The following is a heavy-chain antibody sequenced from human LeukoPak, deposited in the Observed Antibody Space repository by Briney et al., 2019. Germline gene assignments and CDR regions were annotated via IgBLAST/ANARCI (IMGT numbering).Heavy chain of an antibody. J-gene: IGHJ3*02. Sequence: SGKLSRNSSAGSFSSYTISWLRQAPGQGLEWMGMIIPIFGIANYAQKFQGRVTITADKSTSTAYMELGSLRYEDTVLYYCAREVIVVVPAADRGAFDIWAQGTMVSVS. CDR3: AREVIVVVPAADRGAFDI. CDR1: AGSFSSYT. CDR2: IIPIFGIA. D-gene: IGHD2-2*01. V-gene: IGHV1-69*04.